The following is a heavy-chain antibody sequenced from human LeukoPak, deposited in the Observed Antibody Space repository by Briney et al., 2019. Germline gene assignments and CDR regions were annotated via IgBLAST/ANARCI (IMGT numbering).Heavy chain of an antibody. Sequence: SLRVSSKASGGTFTIYAISWVRQGPGQGLEWMGRIIPIFGIANYAQKFQGSVTITADKSTSTAYMELSSLRSEDTAVYYCARDLGYCSGGSCPVYWGQGTLGTVSS. CDR1: GGTFTIYA. CDR2: IIPIFGIA. V-gene: IGHV1-69*04. CDR3: ARDLGYCSGGSCPVY. J-gene: IGHJ4*02. D-gene: IGHD2-15*01.